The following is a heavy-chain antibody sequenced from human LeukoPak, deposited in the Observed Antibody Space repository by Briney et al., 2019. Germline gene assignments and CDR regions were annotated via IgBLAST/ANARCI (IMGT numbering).Heavy chain of an antibody. V-gene: IGHV3-11*01. CDR3: ARDYCSSTSCYKYFQH. CDR2: ISSSGSTI. D-gene: IGHD2-2*02. CDR1: GCTFSDYY. J-gene: IGHJ1*01. Sequence: GGSVRLSCAASGCTFSDYYMSWIRQAPGKGLEWVSYISSSGSTIYYADSVKGRFTISRDNAKNSLYLQMNSLRAEDTAVYYCARDYCSSTSCYKYFQHWGQGTLVTVSS.